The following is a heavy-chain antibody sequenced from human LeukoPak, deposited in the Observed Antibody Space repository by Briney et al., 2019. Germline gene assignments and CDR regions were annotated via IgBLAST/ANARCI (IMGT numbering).Heavy chain of an antibody. CDR2: INPNSGGT. D-gene: IGHD6-13*01. CDR3: ASNYKRRDYSSRGLDY. J-gene: IGHJ4*02. CDR1: GYTFTGYY. Sequence: ASVKVSCKASGYTFTGYYMHWVRQAPGQGLEWMGWINPNSGGTNYAQKFQGRVTMTRDTSISTAYMELSRLRSDDTAVYYCASNYKRRDYSSRGLDYWGQGTLVTVSS. V-gene: IGHV1-2*02.